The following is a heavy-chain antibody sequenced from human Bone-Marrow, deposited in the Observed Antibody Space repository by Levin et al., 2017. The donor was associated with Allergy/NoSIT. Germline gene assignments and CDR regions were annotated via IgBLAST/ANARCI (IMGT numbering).Heavy chain of an antibody. J-gene: IGHJ1*01. V-gene: IGHV3-15*01. CDR1: GFRFYDAW. CDR2: KKSESDGGTI. CDR3: GALPQH. Sequence: PGGSLRLSCAASGFRFYDAWMTWVRQAPGKGLEWVGRKKSESDGGTIEYAAALKDRFIISRDDSKDMVFLQMNSLEIDDTAVYYCGALPQHWGQGTLVRVSS.